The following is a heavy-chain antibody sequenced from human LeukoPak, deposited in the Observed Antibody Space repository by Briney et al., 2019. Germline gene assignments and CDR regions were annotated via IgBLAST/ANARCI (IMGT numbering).Heavy chain of an antibody. J-gene: IGHJ4*02. CDR3: ARAGTAVTMLFVF. D-gene: IGHD4-17*01. CDR2: IGAYNDNT. CDR1: GDTFSDFG. Sequence: ASVKVSCKASGDTFSDFGITWVRQAPGHGVEWMGWIGAYNDNTNYPQKFQGRVTLTTDTSTSTAYMELRSLTSDDTALYYCARAGTAVTMLFVFWGQGTLVTVSS. V-gene: IGHV1-18*01.